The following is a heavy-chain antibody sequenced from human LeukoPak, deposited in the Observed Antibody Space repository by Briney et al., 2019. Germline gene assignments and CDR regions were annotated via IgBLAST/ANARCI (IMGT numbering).Heavy chain of an antibody. V-gene: IGHV1-46*01. CDR3: ARSYDSSGYYGGYWFDY. D-gene: IGHD3-22*01. J-gene: IGHJ4*02. Sequence: ASVTVSCKASGYTFTSYYLHWVRQAPGQGLEWMGIINPSGGSTSYAQKFQGRVTMTRDTSTSTVYMELSSLRSEDTAVYYCARSYDSSGYYGGYWFDYWGQGTLVTVSS. CDR1: GYTFTSYY. CDR2: INPSGGST.